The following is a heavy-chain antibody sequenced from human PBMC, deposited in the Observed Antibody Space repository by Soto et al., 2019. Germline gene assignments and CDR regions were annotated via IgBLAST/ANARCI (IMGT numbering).Heavy chain of an antibody. CDR2: IWSDGSNK. D-gene: IGHD1-1*01. V-gene: IGHV3-33*01. CDR1: GFNFRNYG. Sequence: QVQLIESGGGVVQPGRSLRLSCAASGFNFRNYGMHWLRQAPGKGLEWAAVIWSDGSNKYYGDSVKGRFSISRDNSKNTLYLEMNSLRVEDTAVYYCARGRRNRPSVYYYFYVDVWGKGVTVTVSS. J-gene: IGHJ6*03. CDR3: ARGRRNRPSVYYYFYVDV.